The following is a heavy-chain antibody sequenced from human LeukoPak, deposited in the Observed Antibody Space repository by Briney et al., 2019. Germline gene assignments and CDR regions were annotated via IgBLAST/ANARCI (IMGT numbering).Heavy chain of an antibody. Sequence: GASVKVSCKASGYTFTSYGISGVRQAPGQGLEWMGWISAYNGNTNYAQKLQGRVTMTTDTSTSTAYMELRSLRSDDTAVYYCAKVRVPGHCSGGSCYFDYWGQGTLVTVSS. V-gene: IGHV1-18*01. CDR1: GYTFTSYG. CDR2: ISAYNGNT. D-gene: IGHD2-15*01. J-gene: IGHJ4*02. CDR3: AKVRVPGHCSGGSCYFDY.